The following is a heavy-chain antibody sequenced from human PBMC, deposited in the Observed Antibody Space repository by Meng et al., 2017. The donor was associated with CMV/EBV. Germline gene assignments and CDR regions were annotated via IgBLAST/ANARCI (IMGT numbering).Heavy chain of an antibody. D-gene: IGHD2-2*01. CDR3: ARESVVVPAAMIIKQPDYYYYGMDV. CDR2: IYYSGST. CDR1: GGSVSSGSYY. J-gene: IGHJ6*02. V-gene: IGHV4-61*01. Sequence: SETLSLTCTVSGGSVSSGSYYWSWIRQPPGKGLEWIGYIYYSGSTNYNPSLKSRVTISVDTSKNQFSLKLSSVTAADTAVYYCARESVVVPAAMIIKQPDYYYYGMDVWGQGTTVTRLL.